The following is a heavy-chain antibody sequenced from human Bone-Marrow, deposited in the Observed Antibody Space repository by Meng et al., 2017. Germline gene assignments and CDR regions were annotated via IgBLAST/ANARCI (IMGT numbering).Heavy chain of an antibody. J-gene: IGHJ5*02. V-gene: IGHV4-4*07. Sequence: SETLSFTCTVSGGSISSYYWSWIRQPAGKGLEWIGRIYTSGSTNYNPSLKSRVTMSVDTSKNQLSLKLSPVTAEDTAVYYCARVRIGDWFDPWGQGTLVTVSS. D-gene: IGHD2-15*01. CDR3: ARVRIGDWFDP. CDR2: IYTSGST. CDR1: GGSISSYY.